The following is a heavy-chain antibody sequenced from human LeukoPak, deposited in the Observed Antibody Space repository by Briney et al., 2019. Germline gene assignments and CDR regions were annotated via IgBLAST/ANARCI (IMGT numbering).Heavy chain of an antibody. J-gene: IGHJ5*02. CDR3: ANLRHYDFWGGPPFDP. CDR2: ISGSGGST. V-gene: IGHV3-23*01. CDR1: GFTSSSYA. D-gene: IGHD3-3*01. Sequence: PGGSLRLSCAASGFTSSSYAMSWVRQAPGKGLEWVSVISGSGGSTYYADSVKGRFTISRDNSKNTLYLQMNSLRAEDTAGYYCANLRHYDFWGGPPFDPWGQGTLVTVSS.